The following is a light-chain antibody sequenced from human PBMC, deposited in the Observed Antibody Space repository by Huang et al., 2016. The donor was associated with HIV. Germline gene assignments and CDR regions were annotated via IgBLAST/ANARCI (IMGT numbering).Light chain of an antibody. Sequence: DIQMTQPPSSLSASVGDSVTITCRASQGIRNFVALYQQKPGKTPKLLIYGASTLESGVPSRFSGCGAETEFTLTIRSLQTEDVATYYCQKYSNDPRAFGQGTRVDIK. CDR3: QKYSNDPRA. J-gene: IGKJ1*01. CDR2: GAS. V-gene: IGKV1-27*01. CDR1: QGIRNF.